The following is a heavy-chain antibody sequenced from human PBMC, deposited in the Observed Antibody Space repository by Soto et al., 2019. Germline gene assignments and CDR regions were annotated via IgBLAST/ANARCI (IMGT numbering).Heavy chain of an antibody. D-gene: IGHD4-17*01. CDR3: ARLGYGDYGYYYYGMDV. CDR1: GYSFTSYW. V-gene: IGHV5-10-1*01. J-gene: IGHJ6*02. Sequence: PGESLKISCKGSGYSFTSYWISWVRQMPEKGLEWMGRIDPSDSYTNYSPSFQGHVTISADKSISTAHLQWSSLKASDTAMYYCARLGYGDYGYYYYGMDVWGQGTTVTVSS. CDR2: IDPSDSYT.